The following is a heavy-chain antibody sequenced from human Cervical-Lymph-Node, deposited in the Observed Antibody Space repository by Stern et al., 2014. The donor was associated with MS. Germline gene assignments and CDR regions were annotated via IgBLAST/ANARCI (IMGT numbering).Heavy chain of an antibody. Sequence: VQLVQSGGGVIQPGGSLRLSCTASGFTVSRDYMTWVRQAPGKGLEWVSLITNVGSTFYTDSVKGRFTISRDDSKNTVYLHMTSLRAEDTAMYYCARDTSSPERSDWRGQGTLVTVSS. CDR2: ITNVGST. CDR3: ARDTSSPERSDW. J-gene: IGHJ4*02. CDR1: GFTVSRDY. V-gene: IGHV3-53*01. D-gene: IGHD3-9*01.